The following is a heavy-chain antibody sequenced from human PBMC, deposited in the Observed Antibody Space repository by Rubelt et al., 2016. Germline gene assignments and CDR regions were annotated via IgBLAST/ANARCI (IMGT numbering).Heavy chain of an antibody. CDR1: GFSLSAYGGG. J-gene: IGHJ5*02. CDR3: ARRSGMFDP. V-gene: IGHV2-5*02. Sequence: QITLKESGPTLVKPTQTLTLTCTFSGFSLSAYGGGVGWLRQPTGEALEWLALVYWDDDKRYSPSLRIRLTIIKHTSKNQVILTMTNMDPMDTGTYFCARRSGMFDPWGQGILVTVSS. D-gene: IGHD1-26*01. CDR2: VYWDDDK.